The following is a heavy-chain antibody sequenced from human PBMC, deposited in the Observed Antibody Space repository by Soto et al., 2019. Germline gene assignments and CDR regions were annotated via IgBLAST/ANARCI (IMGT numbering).Heavy chain of an antibody. D-gene: IGHD3-22*01. CDR3: ARAGYYYDSSGVFDY. Sequence: SETLSLTCTVSGGSISSYYWSWIRQPPGKGLEWIGYIYYSGSTYYNPSLKSRVTISVDTSKNQFSLKLSSVTAADTAVYYCARAGYYYDSSGVFDYWGQGTLVTVSS. V-gene: IGHV4-59*12. CDR2: IYYSGST. J-gene: IGHJ4*02. CDR1: GGSISSYY.